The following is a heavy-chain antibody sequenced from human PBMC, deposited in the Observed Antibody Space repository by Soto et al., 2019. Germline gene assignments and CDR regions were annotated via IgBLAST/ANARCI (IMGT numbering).Heavy chain of an antibody. CDR3: ARAGYCGPGCYYYFDY. V-gene: IGHV3-7*04. CDR2: IKPDGSAT. D-gene: IGHD2-2*01. J-gene: IGHJ4*02. CDR1: GFTFGSYW. Sequence: EVQLVESGGGLVQPGGSLRLSCAVSGFTFGSYWMNWVRLIPGKGLEWVAYIKPDGSATYYVDSVKGRFTISRDNAKNSLYRQMTGLRVEDTSVYYWARAGYCGPGCYYYFDYWGQGTLVTVPS.